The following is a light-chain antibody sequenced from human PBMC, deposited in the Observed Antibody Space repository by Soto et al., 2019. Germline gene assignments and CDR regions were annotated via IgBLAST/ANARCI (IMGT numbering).Light chain of an antibody. CDR2: DDF. J-gene: IGLJ2*01. Sequence: SYELTQPPSVSVAPGQTAKITCGGTNIGSKSVHWYQQRPGQAPVLVVYDDFDRPSGIPERFSGSNSGNTATLTISRVEAGDEADYFCQVWDSSSDLVVFGGGTKFTVL. CDR3: QVWDSSSDLVV. CDR1: NIGSKS. V-gene: IGLV3-21*02.